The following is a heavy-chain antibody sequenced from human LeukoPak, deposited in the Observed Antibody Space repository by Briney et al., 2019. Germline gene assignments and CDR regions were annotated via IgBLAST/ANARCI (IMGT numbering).Heavy chain of an antibody. CDR3: ARAPGGYGSGSRGAFDI. J-gene: IGHJ3*02. Sequence: GASVTVSCKASGYTFTSYDINWVRQATGQGLERMGWMNPNSGNTGYAQNFQGRVTITRNTSISTAYMELSSLRSEDTAVYYCARAPGGYGSGSRGAFDIWGQGTMVTVSS. D-gene: IGHD3-10*01. V-gene: IGHV1-8*03. CDR1: GYTFTSYD. CDR2: MNPNSGNT.